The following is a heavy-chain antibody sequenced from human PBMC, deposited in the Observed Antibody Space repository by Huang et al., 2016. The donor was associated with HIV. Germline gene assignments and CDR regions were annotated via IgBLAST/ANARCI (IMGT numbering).Heavy chain of an antibody. CDR3: TTESESSGWTMDHDAFDI. D-gene: IGHD6-19*01. Sequence: EVQLVESGGGLVKPGGSLRLSCAASGFTFSNAWMSWVRQAPGKGLEWVGRSKSKTDGGTTDDDAPVKGRFTISRDDSKNTLYLQMNSLKTEDTAVYYCTTESESSGWTMDHDAFDIWGQGTMVTVSS. J-gene: IGHJ3*02. V-gene: IGHV3-15*01. CDR2: SKSKTDGGTT. CDR1: GFTFSNAW.